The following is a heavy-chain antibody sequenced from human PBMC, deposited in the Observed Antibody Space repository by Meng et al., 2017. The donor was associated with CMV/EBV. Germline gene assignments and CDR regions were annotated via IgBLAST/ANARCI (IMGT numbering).Heavy chain of an antibody. V-gene: IGHV1-18*01. CDR3: ARDPGIAVVDDRFDP. Sequence: QVQLLQSGAEVKKPGGSVKVSCRASGYTFTSYGISWVRQAPGQGLEWMGWISAYNGNTNYAQKLQGRVTMTTDTSTSTAYMELRSLRSDDTAVYYCARDPGIAVVDDRFDPWGQGTLVTVSS. CDR2: ISAYNGNT. D-gene: IGHD6-19*01. J-gene: IGHJ5*02. CDR1: GYTFTSYG.